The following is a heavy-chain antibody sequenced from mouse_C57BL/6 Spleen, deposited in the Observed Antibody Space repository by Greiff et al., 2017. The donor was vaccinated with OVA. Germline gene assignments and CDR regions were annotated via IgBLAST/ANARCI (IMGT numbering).Heavy chain of an antibody. D-gene: IGHD4-1*01. CDR1: GYTFTDYN. CDR3: ARKGKTGRYYFDY. CDR2: INPNNGGT. J-gene: IGHJ2*01. Sequence: QLQQSGPELVKPGASVKIPCKASGYTFTDYNMDWVKQSHGKSLEWIGDINPNNGGTIYNQKFKGKATLTVDKSSSTAYMELRSLTSEDTAVYYCARKGKTGRYYFDYWGQGTTLTVSS. V-gene: IGHV1-18*01.